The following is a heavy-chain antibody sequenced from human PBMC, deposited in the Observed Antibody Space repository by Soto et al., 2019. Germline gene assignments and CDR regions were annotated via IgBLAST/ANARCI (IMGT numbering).Heavy chain of an antibody. CDR2: ISDKGGST. D-gene: IGHD5-18*01. J-gene: IGHJ4*02. CDR1: GFTFSNYA. CDR3: ARLPYRYVSLYFFDF. V-gene: IGHV3-23*01. Sequence: EVHVLDSGGGLVQPGGSLRLSCAASGFTFSNYAVSWVRQSTGRGLEWVASISDKGGSTKYADSVNGRFTISRDNSRNTLSLQMDTLRAEDTAVYYCARLPYRYVSLYFFDFWGQGYLVTVAS.